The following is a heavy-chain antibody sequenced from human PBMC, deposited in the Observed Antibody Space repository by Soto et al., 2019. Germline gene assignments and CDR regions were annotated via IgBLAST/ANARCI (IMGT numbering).Heavy chain of an antibody. D-gene: IGHD2-15*01. CDR2: ISSSGYI. CDR1: GFNFNSYT. Sequence: RGSLRLSCAASGFNFNSYTINWVRQAPGKRLEWLSSISSSGYIFSTDSVRGRFTISRDNAKNSVYLQINSLRAEDTAVYFCARDCSGGSCYPGMDVWGQGTTVTVSS. CDR3: ARDCSGGSCYPGMDV. J-gene: IGHJ6*02. V-gene: IGHV3-21*01.